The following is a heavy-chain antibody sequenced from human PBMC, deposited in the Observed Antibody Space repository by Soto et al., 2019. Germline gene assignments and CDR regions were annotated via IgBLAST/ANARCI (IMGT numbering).Heavy chain of an antibody. CDR1: GFAFSTYS. CDR2: ISSSGTYI. Sequence: GGSLRLSCAASGFAFSTYSINCFRHAPCKGLEWVSSISSSGTYIHYADSLKGRFTISRDNAKNSLYLQMISLRAEDTAVYYCARDPSDCSSTSCWGYYALDVWGQGTTVTVSS. CDR3: ARDPSDCSSTSCWGYYALDV. J-gene: IGHJ6*02. D-gene: IGHD2-2*01. V-gene: IGHV3-21*01.